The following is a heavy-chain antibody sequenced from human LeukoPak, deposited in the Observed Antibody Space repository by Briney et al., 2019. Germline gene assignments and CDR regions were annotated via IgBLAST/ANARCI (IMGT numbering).Heavy chain of an antibody. V-gene: IGHV3-30-3*01. D-gene: IGHD3-3*01. CDR2: ISYDGSNK. J-gene: IGHJ5*02. CDR1: GFTFSSYA. Sequence: PGGSLRLSCAASGFTFSSYAMHWVRQAPGKGLEWVAVISYDGSNKYYADSVKGRFTISRDNSKNTLYLQMNSLRAEDTAVYYCARAGLRLYNWFDPWGQGTLVTVSS. CDR3: ARAGLRLYNWFDP.